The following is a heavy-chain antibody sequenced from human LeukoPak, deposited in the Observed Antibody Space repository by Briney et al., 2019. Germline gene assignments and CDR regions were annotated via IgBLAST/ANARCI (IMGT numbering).Heavy chain of an antibody. Sequence: GESLRLSCAASGFTFSSYAMSWVRQAPGRGLDWVSAISGSGDSTYYADSVKGRFTISRDNSKNTLHLQMNSLRAEDTAVYYCARVVDSSGYYYVRHLYYFDYWGQGTLVTVSS. J-gene: IGHJ4*02. V-gene: IGHV3-23*01. D-gene: IGHD3-22*01. CDR1: GFTFSSYA. CDR2: ISGSGDST. CDR3: ARVVDSSGYYYVRHLYYFDY.